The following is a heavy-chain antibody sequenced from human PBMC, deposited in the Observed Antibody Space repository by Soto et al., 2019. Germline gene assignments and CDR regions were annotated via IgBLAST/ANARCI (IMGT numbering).Heavy chain of an antibody. J-gene: IGHJ4*02. CDR1: GGTFSSYA. Sequence: QVQLVQSGAEVKKPGSSVKVSCKASGGTFSSYAISWVRQAPGQGLEWMGGIIPIFGTANYAQKFQGRVTITADESTSTAYMELSSLRSEDTAVYYCARIGYSGSDWGGYYFDYWGQGTLVTVSS. D-gene: IGHD5-12*01. CDR2: IIPIFGTA. V-gene: IGHV1-69*01. CDR3: ARIGYSGSDWGGYYFDY.